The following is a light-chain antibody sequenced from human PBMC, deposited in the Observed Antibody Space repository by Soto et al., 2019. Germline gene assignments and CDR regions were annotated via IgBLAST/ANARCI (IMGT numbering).Light chain of an antibody. CDR3: QHYNSLPLS. CDR1: QSVSNN. Sequence: EIVMTQSPATLSVSPGERATLSCRASQSVSNNLAWYQHKPGQAPRLLILGASTMATVIPVRFSGSGSGTVFTLTLISMQSEDSAFYYCQHYNSLPLSFGGGPKVEIK. J-gene: IGKJ4*01. V-gene: IGKV3-15*01. CDR2: GAS.